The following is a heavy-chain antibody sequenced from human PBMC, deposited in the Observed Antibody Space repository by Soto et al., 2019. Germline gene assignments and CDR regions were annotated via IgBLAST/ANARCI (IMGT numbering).Heavy chain of an antibody. V-gene: IGHV4-59*13. CDR1: GGSFSNST. Sequence: ASETLSLTCTDSGGSFSNSTWGWFRNPPGKGLEWVAYVYYSGSTNYNPSLGSRVTISVDKSKNQFSLKMTSVTGADTAVYYCARGRSHEWELLVQYFDYWGQGTLVTVSS. D-gene: IGHD1-26*01. CDR2: VYYSGST. J-gene: IGHJ4*02. CDR3: ARGRSHEWELLVQYFDY.